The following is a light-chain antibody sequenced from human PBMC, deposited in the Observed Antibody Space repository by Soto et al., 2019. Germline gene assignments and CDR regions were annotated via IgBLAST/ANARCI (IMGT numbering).Light chain of an antibody. V-gene: IGKV3D-15*01. CDR2: GVY. CDR1: QSVSSN. J-gene: IGKJ1*01. CDR3: QQYHSWPPRT. Sequence: TVLTQSPTILSVAPGERTTLSCSASQSVSSNLAWYQQKPGQAPRLLIYGVYTRAPGIPARFSGSGSGTEFTLTISSLQSEDFAVYYCQQYHSWPPRTFGQGTKVDIK.